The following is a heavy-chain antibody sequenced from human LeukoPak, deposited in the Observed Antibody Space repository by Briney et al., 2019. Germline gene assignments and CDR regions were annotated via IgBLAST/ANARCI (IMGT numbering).Heavy chain of an antibody. CDR3: ARVGGSTWYFGY. J-gene: IGHJ4*02. CDR2: INHSGST. Sequence: SETLSLTCAVYGGSFSGYYWSWIRQPPGKGLEWIGEINHSGSTNYNPSLKSRVTISVDTSKNQFSLKLSSVTAADTAVYYCARVGGSTWYFGYWGQGTLVTVSS. CDR1: GGSFSGYY. D-gene: IGHD6-13*01. V-gene: IGHV4-34*01.